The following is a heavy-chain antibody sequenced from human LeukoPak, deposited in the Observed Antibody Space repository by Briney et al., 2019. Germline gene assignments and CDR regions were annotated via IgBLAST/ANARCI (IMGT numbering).Heavy chain of an antibody. J-gene: IGHJ4*02. CDR2: IKHKAHSYTT. D-gene: IGHD2-21*01. CDR1: GFTFSDHY. V-gene: IGHV3-72*01. CDR3: AQFAKGG. Sequence: GGSLRLSCAASGFTFSDHYMDWVRQAPGKGLEWVGRIKHKAHSYTTEYAESVKGRFTISRDDSKSSLYLQMNSLKIEDTAVDYCAQFAKGGWGQGTLVTVSS.